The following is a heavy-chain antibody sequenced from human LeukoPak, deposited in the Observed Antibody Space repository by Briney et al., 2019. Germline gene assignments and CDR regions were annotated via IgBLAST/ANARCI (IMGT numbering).Heavy chain of an antibody. Sequence: ARSLRLSCAASGFTFSRYGMHWVRQAPGKVLEWVAVISYDGNSKLYADSVKGRFTISRDNSKNTLYLQMNSMRVEDTAVYYCAKAANWGSFDYWGQGTLVTVSS. J-gene: IGHJ4*02. CDR2: ISYDGNSK. V-gene: IGHV3-30*18. CDR1: GFTFSRYG. CDR3: AKAANWGSFDY. D-gene: IGHD7-27*01.